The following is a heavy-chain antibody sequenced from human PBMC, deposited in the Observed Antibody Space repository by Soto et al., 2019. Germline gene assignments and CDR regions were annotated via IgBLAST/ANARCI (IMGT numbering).Heavy chain of an antibody. Sequence: TGGSLRLSCAASGFTFSTYAMHWVRQAPGKGLEWVAVISSDGNDKYYADSVKGRFTISRDNSRNTLYLQMNSLRAEDTTVYYCARDSDIGAAGYYFDYWGQGTLVTVSS. CDR3: ARDSDIGAAGYYFDY. CDR2: ISSDGNDK. CDR1: GFTFSTYA. D-gene: IGHD6-13*01. V-gene: IGHV3-30-3*01. J-gene: IGHJ4*02.